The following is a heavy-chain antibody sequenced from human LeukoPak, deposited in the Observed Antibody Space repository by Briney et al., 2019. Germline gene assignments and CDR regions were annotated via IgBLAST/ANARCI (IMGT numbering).Heavy chain of an antibody. Sequence: ASVKVSCKVSGYTFTSYGISWVRQAPGQGLEWMGWISAYNGNTNYAQKLQGRVTMTTDTSTSTAYMELRSLRSDDTAVYYCARDRGIPVAGKNFDYWGQGTLVTVSS. CDR2: ISAYNGNT. J-gene: IGHJ4*02. V-gene: IGHV1-18*01. CDR1: GYTFTSYG. CDR3: ARDRGIPVAGKNFDY. D-gene: IGHD6-19*01.